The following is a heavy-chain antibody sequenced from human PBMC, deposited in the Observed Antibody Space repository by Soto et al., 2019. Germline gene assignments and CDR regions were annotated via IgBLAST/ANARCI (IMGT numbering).Heavy chain of an antibody. V-gene: IGHV1-69*06. CDR1: GVTFSDYG. D-gene: IGHD2-21*01. CDR2: IIPISGRV. CDR3: ARGPPFDSFSL. Sequence: QEPLVQSGAEVKKPGSSVQVSCKASGVTFSDYGISWVRQAPGQGLEWMGGIIPISGRVYYAEKFQGRVTITADRSTNTAYVEITSLRSDDTAVYYCARGPPFDSFSLWGPGTLVTVSS. J-gene: IGHJ3*01.